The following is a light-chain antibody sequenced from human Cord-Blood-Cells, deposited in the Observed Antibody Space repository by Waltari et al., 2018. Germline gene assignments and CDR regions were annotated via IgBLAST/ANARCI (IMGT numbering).Light chain of an antibody. J-gene: IGLJ3*02. V-gene: IGLV3-25*03. CDR2: KDS. CDR1: ALPKQY. CDR3: QSADSSGTYWV. Sequence: SYELTQPPSVSVSPGQTARITCSVDALPKQYAYWYQQKPGQAPVLVIYKDSERPSGIPERFSGSSSGTTVTLTISGVQAEDEADYYCQSADSSGTYWVFGGGTKLTVL.